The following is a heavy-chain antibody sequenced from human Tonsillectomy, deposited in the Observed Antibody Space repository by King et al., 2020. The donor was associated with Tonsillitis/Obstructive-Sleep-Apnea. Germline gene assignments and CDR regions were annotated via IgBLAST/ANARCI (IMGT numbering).Heavy chain of an antibody. CDR3: AKVVVVTASYYYYGMDV. CDR2: ISYDGSNK. J-gene: IGHJ6*02. D-gene: IGHD2-21*02. Sequence: VQLVESGGGVVQPGRSLRLSCAASGFTFSTYVMHWVRQAPGKGLKWVAVISYDGSNKYYADSVKGRFTLSRDNSKNTLYLQMNSLRAEDTAVYYCAKVVVVTASYYYYGMDVWGQGTTVTVSS. V-gene: IGHV3-30*18. CDR1: GFTFSTYV.